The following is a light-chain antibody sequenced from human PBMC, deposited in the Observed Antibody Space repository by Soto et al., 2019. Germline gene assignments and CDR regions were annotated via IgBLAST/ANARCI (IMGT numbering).Light chain of an antibody. J-gene: IGKJ5*01. CDR2: AAS. Sequence: DIQMTQSPSSLSASVGDRVTITCRASQSISICLNWYQQKPGKAPKLLMYAASSLQSGVTSRFSGSGSRTDFTLTIDSLQPEDSATYFCQQTYTTPSTTLGQRTRLEIK. CDR3: QQTYTTPSTT. V-gene: IGKV1-39*01. CDR1: QSISIC.